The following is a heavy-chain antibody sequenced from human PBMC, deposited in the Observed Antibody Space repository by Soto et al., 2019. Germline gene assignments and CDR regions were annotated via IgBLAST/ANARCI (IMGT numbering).Heavy chain of an antibody. J-gene: IGHJ4*02. CDR2: ISYDGNTK. CDR3: AKEVRLGVAAAGYFDS. Sequence: QVHLAESGGGVVQPGRSLRLSCAASGFTFSNYPMNWVRQAPGKGLEWVAVISYDGNTKHYADSVKGRCTISRDNPKNTRYLQMNSLRVDDTAVYYGAKEVRLGVAAAGYFDSWGQGAQVTVSS. CDR1: GFTFSNYP. D-gene: IGHD6-25*01. V-gene: IGHV3-30*04.